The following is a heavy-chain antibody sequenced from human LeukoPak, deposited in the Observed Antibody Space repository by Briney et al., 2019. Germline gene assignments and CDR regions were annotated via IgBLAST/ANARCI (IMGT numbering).Heavy chain of an antibody. CDR2: IYHSGST. V-gene: IGHV4-30-2*01. J-gene: IGHJ1*01. CDR3: ARVGCSSTSCYQGEYFQH. Sequence: PSETLSLTCTVSGGSISSGGYYWSWIRQPPGKGLEWIGYIYHSGSTYYNPSLKSRVTISVDRSKNQFSLKLSSVTAADTAVYYCARVGCSSTSCYQGEYFQHWGQGTLVTVSS. D-gene: IGHD2-2*01. CDR1: GGSISSGGYY.